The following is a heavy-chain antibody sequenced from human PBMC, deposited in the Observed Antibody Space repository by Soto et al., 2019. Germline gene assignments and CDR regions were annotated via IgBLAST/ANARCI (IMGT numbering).Heavy chain of an antibody. V-gene: IGHV1-69*02. CDR1: GGTFSSYT. CDR2: IIAIVGIA. D-gene: IGHD2-2*01. CDR3: ARGGRAKVVPAATTYYYYMDV. J-gene: IGHJ6*03. Sequence: QVELVQSGAEVKKPGSSVKVSCKASGGTFSSYTISWVRQAPGQGLECMGRIIAIVGIANYTQKFQGRVTITADKSTSTAYMELSSLRSEDTAVYYCARGGRAKVVPAATTYYYYMDVWGKGTTVTVSS.